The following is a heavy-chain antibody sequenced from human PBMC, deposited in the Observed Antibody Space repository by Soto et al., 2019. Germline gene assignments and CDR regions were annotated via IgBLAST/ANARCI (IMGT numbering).Heavy chain of an antibody. CDR1: GNSFNNDW. D-gene: IGHD6-6*01. CDR2: MHPGDSDN. Sequence: PGESLKISCKGSGNSFNNDWIGGVRQTPGKGLEWMGMMHPGDSDNRYSQSFQGRVTISGDKSINTVYLQWSSLRAADTAMYYCARQPFDSTSSVPHAFDIWGQRTMVTVSS. V-gene: IGHV5-51*01. CDR3: ARQPFDSTSSVPHAFDI. J-gene: IGHJ3*02.